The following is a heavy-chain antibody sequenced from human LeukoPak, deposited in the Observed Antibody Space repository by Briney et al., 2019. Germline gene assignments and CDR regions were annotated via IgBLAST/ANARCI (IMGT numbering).Heavy chain of an antibody. CDR3: VQRGGLDY. Sequence: QSGGSLRLSCAASGFTFSSYWMNWARQAPGKGLEWVASINHNGNVNYYVDSVKGRFTISRDNSKNTLHLQMSSLRAEDTAVYYCVQRGGLDYWGQGTLVTVSS. V-gene: IGHV3-7*01. CDR1: GFTFSSYW. J-gene: IGHJ4*02. D-gene: IGHD3-16*01. CDR2: INHNGNVN.